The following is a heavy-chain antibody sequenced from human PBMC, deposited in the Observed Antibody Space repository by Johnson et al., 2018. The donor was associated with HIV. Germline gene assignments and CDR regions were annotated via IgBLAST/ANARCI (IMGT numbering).Heavy chain of an antibody. D-gene: IGHD5-12*01. V-gene: IGHV3-23*04. J-gene: IGHJ3*01. Sequence: VQLVESGGGVVQPGRSLRLSCAASGFTFSSYAMNWVRQAPGKGLEWVSVISGSGGSTYYAESVKGRFTISRDNSKNTLYLQMNSLRVEDTAMYYCARYPIRDDAFDVWGQGTMVTVSS. CDR1: GFTFSSYA. CDR3: ARYPIRDDAFDV. CDR2: ISGSGGST.